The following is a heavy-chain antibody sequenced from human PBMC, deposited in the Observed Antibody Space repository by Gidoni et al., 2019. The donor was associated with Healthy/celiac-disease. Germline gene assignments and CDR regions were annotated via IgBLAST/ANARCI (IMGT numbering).Heavy chain of an antibody. V-gene: IGHV4-34*01. CDR1: GGSFSCYY. J-gene: IGHJ6*04. D-gene: IGHD3-3*01. CDR2: INHSGST. Sequence: QVQLQQWGAGLLKPSETLSLTCAVYGGSFSCYYWSWIRQPPGKGLEWIGEINHSGSTNYNPSLKSRVTISVDTSKNQFSLKLSSVTAADTAVYYCARGHRGYYDFWMGYYYGMDVWGKGTTVTVSS. CDR3: ARGHRGYYDFWMGYYYGMDV.